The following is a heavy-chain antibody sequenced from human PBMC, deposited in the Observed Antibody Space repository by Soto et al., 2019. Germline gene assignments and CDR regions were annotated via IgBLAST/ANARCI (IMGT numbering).Heavy chain of an antibody. J-gene: IGHJ6*02. V-gene: IGHV1-3*01. CDR1: GYTFTSHA. D-gene: IGHD2-15*01. CDR2: INAGNGNT. CDR3: ARVGAGIVGGMDV. Sequence: QVQLVQSGAEVKKPGASVKVSCKASGYTFTSHAMYWVRQAPGQRLEWMGWINAGNGNTKYSQKFQGRVTITRDTSASTAYMELSSLRSEDTAVYYCARVGAGIVGGMDVWGQGTTVTVSS.